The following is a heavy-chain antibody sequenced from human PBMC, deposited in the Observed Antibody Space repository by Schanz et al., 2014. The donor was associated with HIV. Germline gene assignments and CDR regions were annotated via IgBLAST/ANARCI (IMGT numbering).Heavy chain of an antibody. Sequence: QVPLQQWGAGLLKPSETLSLTCTVSGGSVSSGSYYWSWIRQPPGKGLEWIGYIYYSGSTNYNPSLKSRVTISVDTSENQFSLKLSSVTAADTAVYYCARSRTGVVTDNNWFDPWGQGTLVTVSS. CDR1: GGSVSSGSYY. CDR2: IYYSGST. CDR3: ARSRTGVVTDNNWFDP. V-gene: IGHV4-61*01. D-gene: IGHD3-3*01. J-gene: IGHJ5*02.